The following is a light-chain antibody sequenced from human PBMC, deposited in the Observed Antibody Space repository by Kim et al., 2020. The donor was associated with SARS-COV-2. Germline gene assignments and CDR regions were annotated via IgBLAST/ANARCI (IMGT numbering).Light chain of an antibody. J-gene: IGLJ3*02. CDR3: MIWHSNAWV. Sequence: QPVLTEPSSLSASPGASASLTCTLRSGIIVDNYMIYWYQQKPGSPPQYLLRYKSDSEKQQGSGVPSRFSGSKDASANAGSLLISGLQSEDEADYCCMIWHSNAWVFGGGTKVTVL. V-gene: IGLV5-45*02. CDR2: YKSDSEK. CDR1: SGIIVDNYM.